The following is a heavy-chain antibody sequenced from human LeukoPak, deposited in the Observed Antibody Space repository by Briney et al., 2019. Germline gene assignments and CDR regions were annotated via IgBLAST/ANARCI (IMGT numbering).Heavy chain of an antibody. CDR3: AKYPSYGSGSSGYFDY. CDR2: ISGSGGST. D-gene: IGHD3-10*01. J-gene: IGHJ4*02. V-gene: IGHV3-23*01. Sequence: GGPLRLSCAASGFTFSSYAMRWVRQAPGKGLEWVSDISGSGGSTYYADSVKGRFTISRDNSKNTLYLQMNSLRAEDTAVYYCAKYPSYGSGSSGYFDYWGQGTLVTVSS. CDR1: GFTFSSYA.